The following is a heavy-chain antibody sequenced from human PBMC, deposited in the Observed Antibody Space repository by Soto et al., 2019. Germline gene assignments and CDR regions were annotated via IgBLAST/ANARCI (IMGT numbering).Heavy chain of an antibody. D-gene: IGHD3-16*01. CDR2: INAGNGNT. CDR3: ARDGLGSDYYYGMDV. Sequence: GASVKVSCKASGYTFTSYAMHWVRQAPGQRLEWMGWINAGNGNTKYSQKFQGRVTITRDTSASTAYMELSSLRSEDTAVYYCARDGLGSDYYYGMDVWGQGTTVTVSS. J-gene: IGHJ6*02. CDR1: GYTFTSYA. V-gene: IGHV1-3*01.